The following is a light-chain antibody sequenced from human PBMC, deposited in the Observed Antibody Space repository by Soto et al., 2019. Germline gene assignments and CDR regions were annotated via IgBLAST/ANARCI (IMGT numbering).Light chain of an antibody. V-gene: IGLV2-14*01. CDR3: AAWDDSLSGWV. Sequence: QSVLTQPASVSGSPGQSITISCTGTNNDVGAHNLVSWYQHHPGKAPRLIISEVSNRPSGVSNRFSASKSGNTASLTISGLQAEDEADYYCAAWDDSLSGWVFGGGTKLTVL. CDR1: NNDVGAHNL. CDR2: EVS. J-gene: IGLJ3*02.